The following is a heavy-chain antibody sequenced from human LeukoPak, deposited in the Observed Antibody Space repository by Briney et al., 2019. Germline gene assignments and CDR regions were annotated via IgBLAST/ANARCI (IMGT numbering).Heavy chain of an antibody. J-gene: IGHJ4*02. CDR2: ISGSGGTT. V-gene: IGHV3-23*01. CDR1: GFTFSSYA. D-gene: IGHD3-3*01. CDR3: AKPYYDFWTGYSY. Sequence: GGSLRLSCAASGFTFSSYAMSWVRQAPGKGLEWVSAISGSGGTTYYADSVKGRFTISRDKSKNTLYLQMNSLRAEDTAVYYCAKPYYDFWTGYSYWGQGTLVTVSS.